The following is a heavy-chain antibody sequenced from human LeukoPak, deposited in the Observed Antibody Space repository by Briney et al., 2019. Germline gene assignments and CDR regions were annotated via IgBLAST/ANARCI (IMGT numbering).Heavy chain of an antibody. CDR1: RFTFSTYG. CDR3: ARDSWNYGLLDS. J-gene: IGHJ4*02. Sequence: PGVSLTLSCAASRFTFSTYGIHWVRQSPGKGREGGTVIWYDGSNEYYADSVKGRFTISRDNSKNTLYLQMNSLRAEDTAVYYCARDSWNYGLLDSWGQGTLVTVSS. V-gene: IGHV3-33*01. CDR2: IWYDGSNE. D-gene: IGHD1-7*01.